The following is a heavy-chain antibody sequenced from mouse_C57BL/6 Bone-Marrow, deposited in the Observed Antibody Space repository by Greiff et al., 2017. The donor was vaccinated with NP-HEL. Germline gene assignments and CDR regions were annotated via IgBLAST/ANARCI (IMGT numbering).Heavy chain of an antibody. CDR3: ARVSSRYFDV. CDR1: GYSITSGYY. Sequence: EVKLLESGPGLVKPSQSLSLTCSVTGYSITSGYYWNWIRQFPGNKLEWMGYISYDGSNNYNPSLKNPISITRDTSKNQFFLKLNSVTTEDTATYYCARVSSRYFDVWGTGTTVTVSS. CDR2: ISYDGSN. V-gene: IGHV3-6*01. D-gene: IGHD1-3*01. J-gene: IGHJ1*03.